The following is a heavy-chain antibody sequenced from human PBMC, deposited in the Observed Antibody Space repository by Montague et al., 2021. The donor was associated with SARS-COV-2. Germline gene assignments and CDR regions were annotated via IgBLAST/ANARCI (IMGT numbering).Heavy chain of an antibody. J-gene: IGHJ4*02. CDR3: ARQGNSGNLIDY. CDR1: GASISRSSYY. D-gene: IGHD3-10*01. Sequence: SHTLSLTCTVSGASISRSSYYWGWTRQPPGKGLEWIGNIYYSGNTHYNPSLKSRVTISVDTSKNQFSLTLSSVTAADTAIYYCARQGNSGNLIDYWGQGTLVTVSS. V-gene: IGHV4-39*01. CDR2: IYYSGNT.